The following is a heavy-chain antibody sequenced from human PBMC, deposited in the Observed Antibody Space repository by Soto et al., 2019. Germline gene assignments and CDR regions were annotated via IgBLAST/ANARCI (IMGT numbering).Heavy chain of an antibody. CDR1: GFTFSSYA. Sequence: EVQLLESGGGLVQPGGSLRLSCAASGFTFSSYAMSWVRQAPGKGLEWVSAISGSGGSTYYADSVKGRFTISRDNSKNTLYLQINSLRAEDTAVYYCATGKKGYDSSGYRRSYWYFDLWGRGTLVTVSS. CDR3: ATGKKGYDSSGYRRSYWYFDL. D-gene: IGHD3-22*01. J-gene: IGHJ2*01. CDR2: ISGSGGST. V-gene: IGHV3-23*01.